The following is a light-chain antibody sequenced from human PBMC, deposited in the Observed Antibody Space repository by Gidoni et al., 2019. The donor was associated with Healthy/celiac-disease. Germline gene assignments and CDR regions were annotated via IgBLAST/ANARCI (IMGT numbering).Light chain of an antibody. V-gene: IGKV3-11*01. J-gene: IGKJ4*01. Sequence: ELVLPQSPATLSLSPGEGATLSCRASQSVSSYLAWYQQKPGQAPRLLIYDASNRATGIPARFSGSGSGTDFTLTISSLEPEDFAVYYCQQRSNWPLTFGGGTKVEIK. CDR3: QQRSNWPLT. CDR2: DAS. CDR1: QSVSSY.